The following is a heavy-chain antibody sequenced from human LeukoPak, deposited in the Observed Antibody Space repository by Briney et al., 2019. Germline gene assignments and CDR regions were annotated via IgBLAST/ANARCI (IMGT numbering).Heavy chain of an antibody. CDR1: GGSISSYY. CDR3: ARGVSGWYFGY. J-gene: IGHJ4*02. D-gene: IGHD6-19*01. Sequence: SETLSLTCTVSGGSISSYYWSWIRQPPGKGLEWIGYIYYSGSTNYNPSLKSRVTISVDTSKNQFSLKLSSVTAADTAVYYCARGVSGWYFGYWGQGTLVTVSS. CDR2: IYYSGST. V-gene: IGHV4-59*08.